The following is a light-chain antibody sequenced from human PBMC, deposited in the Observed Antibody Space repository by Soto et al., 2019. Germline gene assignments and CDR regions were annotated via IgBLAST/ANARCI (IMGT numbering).Light chain of an antibody. V-gene: IGKV3-15*01. CDR1: QSVSTN. Sequence: VMTQSPATLSVSPGERATLSCRASQSVSTNLAWYQQKPGQAPRLLIYGASTRATNIPVRFRGSGSGTEFTLTISTLQSEDFAVYYCQQYDNWPPYTFGQGAKLEIK. J-gene: IGKJ2*01. CDR2: GAS. CDR3: QQYDNWPPYT.